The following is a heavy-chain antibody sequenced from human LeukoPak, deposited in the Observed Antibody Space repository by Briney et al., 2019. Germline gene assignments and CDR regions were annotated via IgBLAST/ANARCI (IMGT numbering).Heavy chain of an antibody. J-gene: IGHJ3*02. CDR3: ASRYSGSYFHAFDI. Sequence: PGGSLRLSCAASGFTFSTYAVNWVRQAPGKGLEWVSVIYSGGSTYYADSVKGRFTISRHNSKNTLYLQMNSLRAEDTAVYYCASRYSGSYFHAFDIWGQGTMVTVSS. V-gene: IGHV3-53*04. CDR2: IYSGGST. CDR1: GFTFSTYA. D-gene: IGHD1-26*01.